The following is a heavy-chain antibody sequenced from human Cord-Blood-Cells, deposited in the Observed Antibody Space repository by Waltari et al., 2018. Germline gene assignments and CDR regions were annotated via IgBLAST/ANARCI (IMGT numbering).Heavy chain of an antibody. Sequence: QVQLVQSGAEVKKPGASVKGSCKASGYTFTGYYMHWVRQAPGQGLEWMGWINPNSGGTKYAQKFQGWVTMTRDTSISTAYMELSRLRSDDTAVYYCAREGGELGRAFDIWGQGTMVTVSS. CDR1: GYTFTGYY. V-gene: IGHV1-2*04. CDR3: AREGGELGRAFDI. CDR2: INPNSGGT. D-gene: IGHD7-27*01. J-gene: IGHJ3*02.